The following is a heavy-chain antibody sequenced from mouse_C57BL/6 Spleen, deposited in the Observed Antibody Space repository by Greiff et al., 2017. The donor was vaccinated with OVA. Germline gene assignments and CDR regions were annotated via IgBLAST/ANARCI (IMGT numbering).Heavy chain of an antibody. CDR1: GYSFTSYY. V-gene: IGHV1-66*01. CDR3: ARDGYDSAWFAY. D-gene: IGHD2-4*01. Sequence: VKLMESGPELVKPGASVKISCKASGYSFTSYYIHWVKQRPGQGLEWIGWIYPGSGNTKYNEKFKGKATLTADTSSSTAYMQLSSLTSEDSAVYYCARDGYDSAWFAYWGQGTLVTVSA. J-gene: IGHJ3*01. CDR2: IYPGSGNT.